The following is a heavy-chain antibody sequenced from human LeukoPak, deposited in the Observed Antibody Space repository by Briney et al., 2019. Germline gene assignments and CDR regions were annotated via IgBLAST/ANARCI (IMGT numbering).Heavy chain of an antibody. Sequence: ASVKVFCKASGYTFTSYHIHWARQATGQGLEGMRWMNPNSGNTGYAQKFQGRVTMTRNTSISTAYMELSSLRSEDTAVYYCARLYSSGWYFYYYYYMDVWGKGTTVTVSS. V-gene: IGHV1-8*01. CDR3: ARLYSSGWYFYYYYYMDV. D-gene: IGHD6-19*01. CDR1: GYTFTSYH. J-gene: IGHJ6*03. CDR2: MNPNSGNT.